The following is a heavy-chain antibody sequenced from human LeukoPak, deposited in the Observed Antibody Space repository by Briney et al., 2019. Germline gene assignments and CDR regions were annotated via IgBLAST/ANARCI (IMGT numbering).Heavy chain of an antibody. D-gene: IGHD2-21*02. J-gene: IGHJ4*02. CDR3: ARLHIVVVTAFDY. V-gene: IGHV3-23*01. CDR2: ISGSGGSA. Sequence: PGGSLRLSCAASGFTFSSDAMSWVRQAPGKGLEWVSAISGSGGSAYYADSVKGRFTISRDNSKNTLYLQMNSLRAEDTAVYYCARLHIVVVTAFDYWGQGTLVTVSS. CDR1: GFTFSSDA.